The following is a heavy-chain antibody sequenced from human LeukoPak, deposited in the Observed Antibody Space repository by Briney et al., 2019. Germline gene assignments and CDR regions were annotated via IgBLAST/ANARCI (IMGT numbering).Heavy chain of an antibody. CDR3: ARAHYRYCSSTSCYDNWFDP. CDR2: IYTSGST. D-gene: IGHD2-2*01. V-gene: IGHV4-61*02. CDR1: GGSTSSSSYY. Sequence: PSETLSLTCTVSGGSTSSSSYYWSWIRQPAGKGLEWIGRIYTSGSTNYNPSLKSRVTISVDTSKNQFSLKLSSVTAADTAVYYCARAHYRYCSSTSCYDNWFDPWGQGTLVTVSS. J-gene: IGHJ5*02.